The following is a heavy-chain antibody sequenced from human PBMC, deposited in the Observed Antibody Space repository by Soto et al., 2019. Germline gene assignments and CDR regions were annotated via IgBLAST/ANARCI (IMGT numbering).Heavy chain of an antibody. V-gene: IGHV5-51*01. J-gene: IGHJ4*02. Sequence: PGESLKISCKGSGYSFTSYWIGWVRQMPGKGLEWMGIIYPGDSDTRYSPSFQGQVTISADKSISTAYLQWSSLKASDTAMYYCARQGEVRGVIGSRFVDYWGQGTLVTVSS. CDR1: GYSFTSYW. D-gene: IGHD3-10*01. CDR2: IYPGDSDT. CDR3: ARQGEVRGVIGSRFVDY.